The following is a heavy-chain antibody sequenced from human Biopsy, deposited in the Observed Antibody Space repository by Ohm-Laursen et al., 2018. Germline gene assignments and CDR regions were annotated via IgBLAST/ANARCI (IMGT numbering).Heavy chain of an antibody. V-gene: IGHV4-59*08. CDR1: GGSISSYY. J-gene: IGHJ2*01. Sequence: SETLSLTWTVSGGSISSYYWSWIRQPPGKGLECIGYIYYTGSTNYNPSLKSRVTISVDTSMNHLSLRLTSVTAADTAVYYCARHAPSYSGSYWRYFDLWGRGTLVTVSS. CDR2: IYYTGST. CDR3: ARHAPSYSGSYWRYFDL. D-gene: IGHD1-26*01.